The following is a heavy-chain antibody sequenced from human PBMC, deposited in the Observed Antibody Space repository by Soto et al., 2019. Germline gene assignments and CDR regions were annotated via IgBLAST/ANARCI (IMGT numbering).Heavy chain of an antibody. Sequence: VGSLRLSCAASGFTFSSYAMHWVRQAPGKGLEWVAVISYDGSNKYYADSVKGRFTISRDNSKNTLYLQMNSLRAEDTAVYYCARDGTIFGVVIPYFDYWGQGTLVTVSS. J-gene: IGHJ4*02. D-gene: IGHD3-3*01. CDR1: GFTFSSYA. V-gene: IGHV3-30-3*01. CDR3: ARDGTIFGVVIPYFDY. CDR2: ISYDGSNK.